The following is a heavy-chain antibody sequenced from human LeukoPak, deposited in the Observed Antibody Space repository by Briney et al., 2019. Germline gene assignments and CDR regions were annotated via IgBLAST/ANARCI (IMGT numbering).Heavy chain of an antibody. J-gene: IGHJ4*02. Sequence: GGSLRLSCIASGFTFSDYAVAWVRQAPGKGLEWLAFIRYDGSYAYYADSVKGRFTISRDKSKNTLSLLMVSLRAEDTAVYYCAKDRNWNFPYYLDHWGQGTLVTVSS. V-gene: IGHV3-30*02. CDR3: AKDRNWNFPYYLDH. CDR1: GFTFSDYA. CDR2: IRYDGSYA. D-gene: IGHD1-7*01.